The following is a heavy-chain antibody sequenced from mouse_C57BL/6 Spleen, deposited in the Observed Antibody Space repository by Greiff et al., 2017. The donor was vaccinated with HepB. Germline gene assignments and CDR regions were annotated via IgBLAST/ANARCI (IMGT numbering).Heavy chain of an antibody. J-gene: IGHJ2*01. CDR3: AKGGVTTEGYYFDY. D-gene: IGHD2-12*01. Sequence: QVQLQQSGAELVKPGASVKISCKASGYAFSSYWMHWVKQRPGKGLEWIGQIYPGDGDTNYNEKFKGKATLTADKSSSTAYMQLSSLTSEDSAVYFCAKGGVTTEGYYFDYWGQGTTVTVSS. CDR2: IYPGDGDT. V-gene: IGHV1-80*01. CDR1: GYAFSSYW.